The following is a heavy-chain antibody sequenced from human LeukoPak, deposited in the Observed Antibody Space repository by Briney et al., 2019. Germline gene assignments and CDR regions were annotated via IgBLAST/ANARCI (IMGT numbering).Heavy chain of an antibody. V-gene: IGHV4-38-2*02. Sequence: PSETLSLTCTVSGYSISSGYYWGWIRQPPGKGLEWIGSIYHSGSTYYNPSLKSRVTISVDTSKNQFSLKLSSVTAADTAVYYCARDGHYYDSSGYPYYYYGMDVWGQGTTVTVSS. CDR3: ARDGHYYDSSGYPYYYYGMDV. D-gene: IGHD3-22*01. CDR1: GYSISSGYY. CDR2: IYHSGST. J-gene: IGHJ6*02.